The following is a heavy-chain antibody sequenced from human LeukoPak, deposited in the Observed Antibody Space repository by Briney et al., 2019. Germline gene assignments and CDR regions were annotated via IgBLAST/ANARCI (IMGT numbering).Heavy chain of an antibody. J-gene: IGHJ4*02. V-gene: IGHV3-30*18. Sequence: PGGSLRLSCAASGFTFSSYGMHWVRQAPGKGLEWVAVISYDGSNKYYADSVKGRFTISRDNSKNTLYLQMNSLRAEDTAVYYCAKDLFLGPRYNWNDVGGESPFDYWGQGTLVTVSS. CDR1: GFTFSSYG. D-gene: IGHD1-1*01. CDR2: ISYDGSNK. CDR3: AKDLFLGPRYNWNDVGGESPFDY.